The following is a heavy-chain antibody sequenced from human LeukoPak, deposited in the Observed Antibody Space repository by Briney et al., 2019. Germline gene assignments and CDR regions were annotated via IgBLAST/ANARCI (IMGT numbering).Heavy chain of an antibody. CDR3: ARCPSGPWLAEYGMGV. V-gene: IGHV3-48*01. J-gene: IGHJ6*02. Sequence: GGSLRLSCAASGFTFSSYSMNWVRQAPGKGLEWVSYISSSSSTIYYADSVKGRFTISRDNAKNSLYLQMNSLRAEDTAVYYCARCPSGPWLAEYGMGVWGQGTTVTVSS. CDR2: ISSSSSTI. CDR1: GFTFSSYS. D-gene: IGHD6-19*01.